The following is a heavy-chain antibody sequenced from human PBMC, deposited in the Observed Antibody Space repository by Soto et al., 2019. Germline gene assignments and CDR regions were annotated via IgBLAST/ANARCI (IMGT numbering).Heavy chain of an antibody. J-gene: IGHJ4*02. V-gene: IGHV1-69*02. CDR2: IIPILGIA. CDR3: ARVETGTRDFDY. D-gene: IGHD1-7*01. Sequence: ASVKVSCKASGGTFSSYTISWVRQAPGQGLEWMGRIIPILGIANYAQKFQGRVTITADKSTSTAYMELSSLRSEDTAVYYCARVETGTRDFDYWGQGTLVTVSS. CDR1: GGTFSSYT.